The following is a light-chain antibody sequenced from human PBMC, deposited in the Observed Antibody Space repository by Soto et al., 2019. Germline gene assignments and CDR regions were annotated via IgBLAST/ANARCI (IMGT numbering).Light chain of an antibody. V-gene: IGLV2-8*01. CDR3: SSYAGSNNMV. CDR1: SSDIGGYKS. CDR2: DVT. J-gene: IGLJ3*02. Sequence: QSALTQPPSASGSPGQSVTISCTGTSSDIGGYKSVSWYQQEPGKAPKLIIYDVTKRPSGVPDRFSGSKSGNTASLTVSGLQAEDEDDYYCSSYAGSNNMVFGGGTKLTVL.